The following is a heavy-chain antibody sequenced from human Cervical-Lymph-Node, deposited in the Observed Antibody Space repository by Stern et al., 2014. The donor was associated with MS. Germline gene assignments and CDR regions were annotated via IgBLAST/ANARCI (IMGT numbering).Heavy chain of an antibody. CDR2: IYYSGPT. V-gene: IGHV4-31*03. CDR1: GGSINNGDYY. CDR3: ARELSGMYGMDV. Sequence: QVQLVQSGPGLVKPSQTLSLTCTVSGGSINNGDYYWSWVRQHPGKGLEWLGYIYYSGPTYYNPSLKGRLTISVDTSKRHFSLKLTSVTAADTAVYYCARELSGMYGMDVWGQGTTVTVSS. J-gene: IGHJ6*02. D-gene: IGHD1-1*01.